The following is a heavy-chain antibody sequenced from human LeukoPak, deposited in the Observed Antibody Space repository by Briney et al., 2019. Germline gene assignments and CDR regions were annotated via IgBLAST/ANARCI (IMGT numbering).Heavy chain of an antibody. J-gene: IGHJ5*01. CDR2: ISYDGSNK. D-gene: IGHD3-9*01. V-gene: IGHV3-30*03. CDR1: GFTFSSYG. Sequence: HPGRSLRLSCAASGFTFSSYGMHWVRQAPGKGLEWVAVISYDGSNKYYADSVKGRFTISRDNAKNTLYLQMKSLRAEDTAVYYCVRDWDHFDFDSWGQGTLVTVSS. CDR3: VRDWDHFDFDS.